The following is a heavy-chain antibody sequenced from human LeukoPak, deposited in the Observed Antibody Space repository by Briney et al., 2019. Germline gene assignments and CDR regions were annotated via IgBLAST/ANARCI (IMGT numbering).Heavy chain of an antibody. CDR1: GYTFTSYG. CDR3: ATASRGHFVVVTAFHAFDI. D-gene: IGHD2-21*02. J-gene: IGHJ3*02. V-gene: IGHV1-24*01. Sequence: ASVKVSCKASGYTFTSYGISWVRQAPGKGLEWMGGFDPEDGETIYAQKFQGRVTMTEDTSTDTAYMELSSLRSEDTAVYYCATASRGHFVVVTAFHAFDIWGQGTMVTVSS. CDR2: FDPEDGET.